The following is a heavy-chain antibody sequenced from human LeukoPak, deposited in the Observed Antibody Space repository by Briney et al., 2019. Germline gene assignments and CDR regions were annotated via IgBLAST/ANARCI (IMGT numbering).Heavy chain of an antibody. J-gene: IGHJ4*02. CDR3: ARCGHVLLWFGERSQHYYFDY. Sequence: AASVKVSCKASGYTFTSYGISWVRQAPGQGLEWMGWISAYNGNTNYAQKLQGRVTMTTDTSTSTAYMELRSLRSDDTAVYYCARCGHVLLWFGERSQHYYFDYWGQGTLVTVSS. CDR1: GYTFTSYG. V-gene: IGHV1-18*01. D-gene: IGHD3-10*01. CDR2: ISAYNGNT.